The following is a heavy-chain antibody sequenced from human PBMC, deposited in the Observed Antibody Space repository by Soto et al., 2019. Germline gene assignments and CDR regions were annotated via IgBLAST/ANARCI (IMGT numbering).Heavy chain of an antibody. D-gene: IGHD3-10*01. CDR2: VHSDGTTT. V-gene: IGHV3-74*01. J-gene: IGHJ3*01. Sequence: EVQLVESGGGLVQPGESLRLSCAASGFTFDYYWMHWVRQAPGKGLGWVSRVHSDGTTTTYADSVKGRFTISSDNARNTVSLQMSSLRAEDTAIYYCARGDRGGFDLWGHGTVVSASS. CDR1: GFTFDYYW. CDR3: ARGDRGGFDL.